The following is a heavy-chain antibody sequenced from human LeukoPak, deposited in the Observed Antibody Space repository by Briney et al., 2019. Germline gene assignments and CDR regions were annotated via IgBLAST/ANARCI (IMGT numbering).Heavy chain of an antibody. D-gene: IGHD4-17*01. CDR3: ARDNDYDYFDY. V-gene: IGHV3-53*01. CDR2: IYSGGST. J-gene: IGHJ4*02. CDR1: GFTVSSNY. Sequence: GGSLRLSCAASGFTVSSNYMSWVRQAPGKGLEWVSVIYSGGSTYYADSVKGRFTISRDNSKNTLYLQMNGLRAEDTAVYYCARDNDYDYFDYWGQGTLVTVSS.